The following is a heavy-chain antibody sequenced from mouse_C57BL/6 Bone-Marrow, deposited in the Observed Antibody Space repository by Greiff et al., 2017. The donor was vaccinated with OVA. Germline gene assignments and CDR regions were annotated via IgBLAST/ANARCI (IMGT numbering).Heavy chain of an antibody. D-gene: IGHD1-1*01. CDR1: GYTFTSYW. V-gene: IGHV1-50*01. CDR2: IDPSDSYT. Sequence: QVQLQQPGAELVKPGASVKLSCKASGYTFTSYWMQWVKQRPGQGLEWIGEIDPSDSYTNYNQKFKGKATLTVDTSSSTAYMQLSSLTSEDSAVYYCARSGYYYGSPWYLDVWGTGTTVTVSS. J-gene: IGHJ1*03. CDR3: ARSGYYYGSPWYLDV.